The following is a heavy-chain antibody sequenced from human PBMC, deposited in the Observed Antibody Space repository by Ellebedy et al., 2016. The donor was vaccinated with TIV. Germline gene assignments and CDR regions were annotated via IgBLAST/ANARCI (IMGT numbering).Heavy chain of an antibody. J-gene: IGHJ5*02. V-gene: IGHV3-21*01. CDR1: GFTFRTYS. CDR3: ARSLGVDP. Sequence: PGGSLRLSCAASGFTFRTYSMNWVRPTLGKGLEWVSAISDTSNHIYYADSAKGRFIISRDNAKNSLYLQMNSLRAEDTAFYYCARSLGVDPWGQGTLVTVSS. CDR2: ISDTSNHI.